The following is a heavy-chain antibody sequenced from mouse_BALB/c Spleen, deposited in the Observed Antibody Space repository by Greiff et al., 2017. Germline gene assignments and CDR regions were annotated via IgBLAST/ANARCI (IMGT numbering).Heavy chain of an antibody. V-gene: IGHV14-3*02. CDR1: GFNIKDTY. CDR2: IDPANGNT. Sequence: EVKLQESGAELVKPGASVKLSCTASGFNIKDTYMHWVKQRPEQGLEWIGRIDPANGNTKYDPKFQGKATITADTSSNTAYLQLSSLTSEDTAVYYCARNYYGTIFAYWGQGTLVTVSA. CDR3: ARNYYGTIFAY. J-gene: IGHJ3*01. D-gene: IGHD1-1*01.